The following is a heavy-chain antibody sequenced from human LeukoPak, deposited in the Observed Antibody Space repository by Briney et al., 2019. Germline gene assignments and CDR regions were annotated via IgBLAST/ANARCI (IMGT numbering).Heavy chain of an antibody. D-gene: IGHD2-2*03. V-gene: IGHV3-7*01. CDR3: ARILNTAGYAYPGSLDF. CDR1: RFTFSNFW. Sequence: GGSLRLSCAASRFTFSNFWMNWVRQAPGKGLEWVANIKEGGTDKYYADSVRGRFTISRDNARNSLYLQMNSLRADDTAVYYCARILNTAGYAYPGSLDFWGQGILVTVSS. J-gene: IGHJ4*02. CDR2: IKEGGTDK.